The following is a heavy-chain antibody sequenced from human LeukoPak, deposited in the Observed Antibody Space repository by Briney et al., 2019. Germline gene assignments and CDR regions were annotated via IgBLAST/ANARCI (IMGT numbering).Heavy chain of an antibody. CDR2: MRSDGSTK. CDR1: GFSFSSYG. V-gene: IGHV3-30*02. D-gene: IGHD3-22*01. J-gene: IGHJ4*02. Sequence: GGSLRLSCAASGFSFSSYGMHWVRQAAGKGLEWVAYMRSDGSTKYYADSVKGRFTISRDNSKNTLYMQMNSLRPEDTAGYYCAKGYDSSGYYLDHWGQGTLVTVSS. CDR3: AKGYDSSGYYLDH.